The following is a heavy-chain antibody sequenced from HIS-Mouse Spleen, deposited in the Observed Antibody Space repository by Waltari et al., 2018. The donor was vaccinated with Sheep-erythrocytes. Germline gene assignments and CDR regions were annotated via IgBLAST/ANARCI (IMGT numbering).Heavy chain of an antibody. J-gene: IGHJ3*02. CDR1: GFTFSSYS. CDR3: ARDSMGHDAFDI. V-gene: IGHV3-21*01. D-gene: IGHD3-10*01. Sequence: EVQLVESGGGLVKPGGSLRLSCAASGFTFSSYSMNWVRQAPGKVQCEVSSISSGSINLYYADSVKGRLTTSRDNAKNSLYLQMNSLRAEDTAVYYCARDSMGHDAFDIWGQGTMVTVSS. CDR2: ISSGSINL.